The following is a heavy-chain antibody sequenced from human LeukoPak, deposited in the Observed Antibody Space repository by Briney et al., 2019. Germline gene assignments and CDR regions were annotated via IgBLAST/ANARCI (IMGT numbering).Heavy chain of an antibody. D-gene: IGHD3-22*01. CDR1: GFTFSSYW. CDR3: AKDRYDSAD. Sequence: PGGSLRLSCAASGFTFSSYWMNWVRQAPGKGLEWVAKIKEDGSEKYYVDSVKGRFTISRDNSKNTLYLQMNSLRAEDTAVYYCAKDRYDSADWGQGTLVTVSS. J-gene: IGHJ4*02. CDR2: IKEDGSEK. V-gene: IGHV3-7*03.